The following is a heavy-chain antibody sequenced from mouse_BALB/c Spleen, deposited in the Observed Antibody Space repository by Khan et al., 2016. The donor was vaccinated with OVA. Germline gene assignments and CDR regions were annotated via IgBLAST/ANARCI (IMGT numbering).Heavy chain of an antibody. Sequence: VQLKESGPELVKPGASVKMSCKASGYTFTSYVMHWVKQKPGLGLEWIGYIYPFNDDTKYNEKFKGKATLTSDKSSRTAYMELSSLTSEDSAVYYCAPVGNYYVSFAYWGQGTLVTVSA. D-gene: IGHD1-1*01. V-gene: IGHV1S136*01. CDR1: GYTFTSYV. J-gene: IGHJ3*01. CDR3: APVGNYYVSFAY. CDR2: IYPFNDDT.